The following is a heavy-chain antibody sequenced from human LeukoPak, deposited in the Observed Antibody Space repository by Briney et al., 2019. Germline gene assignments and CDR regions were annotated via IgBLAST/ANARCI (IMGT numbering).Heavy chain of an antibody. Sequence: SETLSLTCNVSGGSMSNIYYWGWIRQPPGKGLEWIGNIFYSGITYYNPSLRSRVTIAIDTSKNQFSLKLSSVTTADTAVYYCARHPDYYDSSGYYFDYWGQGTLVTVSS. V-gene: IGHV4-39*01. D-gene: IGHD3-22*01. CDR3: ARHPDYYDSSGYYFDY. CDR1: GGSMSNIYY. J-gene: IGHJ4*02. CDR2: IFYSGIT.